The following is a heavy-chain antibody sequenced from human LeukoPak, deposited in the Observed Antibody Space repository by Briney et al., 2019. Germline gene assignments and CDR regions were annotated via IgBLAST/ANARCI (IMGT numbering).Heavy chain of an antibody. CDR2: IKQDGSEK. D-gene: IGHD4-17*01. CDR3: ARDPVAGDYDY. J-gene: IGHJ4*02. V-gene: IGHV3-7*01. Sequence: GGSLRLSCAASGFTFSSYWMSWVRQAPGKGLEWVANIKQDGSEKYYVDSVKGRFTISRDNAKSSLYLQMNSLRAEDTAVYYCARDPVAGDYDYWGQGTLVTVSS. CDR1: GFTFSSYW.